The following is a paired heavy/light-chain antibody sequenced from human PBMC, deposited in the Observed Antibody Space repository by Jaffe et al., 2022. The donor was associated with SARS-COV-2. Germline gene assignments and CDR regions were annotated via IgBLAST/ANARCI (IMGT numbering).Light chain of an antibody. J-gene: IGKJ2*01. CDR2: KIS. CDR3: MQVTQFPHT. Sequence: DIVMTQTPLSSLVTLGQPASISCRSSQSLVHSDGNTYLSWLQQRPGQPPRLLIYKISNRFSGVPDRFSGSGAGTDFTLKISRVEAEDVGVYYCMQVTQFPHTFGQGTKLEIK. V-gene: IGKV2-24*01. CDR1: QSLVHSDGNTY.
Heavy chain of an antibody. CDR3: ARLTGSY. CDR2: ISDSGVDT. Sequence: EVQLLESGGGLVQPGGSLRLSCAASGFTFSSYAVSWVRQAPGKGLEWVSTISDSGVDTYYADSVKGRFTISRDNSKNMMYLQMNSLRAEDTAVYYCARLTGSYWGQGTTVTVSS. D-gene: IGHD1-26*01. CDR1: GFTFSSYA. V-gene: IGHV3-23*01. J-gene: IGHJ6*02.